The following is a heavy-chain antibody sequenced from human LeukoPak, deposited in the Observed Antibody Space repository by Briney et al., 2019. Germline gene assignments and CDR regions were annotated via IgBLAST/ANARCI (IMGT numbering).Heavy chain of an antibody. CDR2: IWYDGSNK. CDR3: AGGGYGGNSYNWFDP. D-gene: IGHD4-23*01. CDR1: GFTFSSYG. V-gene: IGHV3-33*01. Sequence: GGSLRLSCAASGFTFSSYGMHWVRQAPGKGLEWVAVIWYDGSNKYYADSVKGRFTISRDNSKNTLYLQMNSLRAEDTAVYYCAGGGYGGNSYNWFDPWGQGTLVTVSS. J-gene: IGHJ5*02.